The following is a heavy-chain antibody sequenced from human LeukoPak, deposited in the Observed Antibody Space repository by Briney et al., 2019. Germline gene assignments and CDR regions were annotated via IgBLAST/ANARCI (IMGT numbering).Heavy chain of an antibody. V-gene: IGHV3-53*01. CDR2: IYSGGST. J-gene: IGHJ4*02. CDR3: ARLGGHYDILTGYLYYFDY. CDR1: GFTVSSNY. Sequence: GGSLRLSCAASGFTVSSNYMSWVRQAPGKGLEWVSVIYSGGSTYYADSVKGRFTISRDNSKNTLYLQMNSLRAEDTAVYYCARLGGHYDILTGYLYYFDYWGQGTLVTVSS. D-gene: IGHD3-9*01.